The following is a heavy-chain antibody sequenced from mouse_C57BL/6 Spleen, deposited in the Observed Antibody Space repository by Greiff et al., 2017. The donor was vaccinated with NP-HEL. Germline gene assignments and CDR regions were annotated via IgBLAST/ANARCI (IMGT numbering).Heavy chain of an antibody. CDR3: ARGEPGDYFDY. CDR1: GYTFTDYY. V-gene: IGHV1-26*01. Sequence: VQLQQSGPELVKPGASVKISCKASGYTFTDYYMNWVKQSHGKSLEWIGDINPNNGGTSYNQKFKGKATLTVDKSSSTAYMELRSLTSEDSAVYYGARGEPGDYFDYWGQGTTLTVSS. CDR2: INPNNGGT. J-gene: IGHJ2*01.